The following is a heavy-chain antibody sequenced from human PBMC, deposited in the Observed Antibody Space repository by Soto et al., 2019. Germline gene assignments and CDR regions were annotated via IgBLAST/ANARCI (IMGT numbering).Heavy chain of an antibody. CDR1: GGSISSGGYY. J-gene: IGHJ5*02. CDR2: IYYSGST. CDR3: ARSPYSSSSIWFDP. Sequence: SETLSLTCTVSGGSISSGGYYWSRIRQHPGKGLEWIGYIYYSGSTYYNPSLKSRVTISVDTSKNQFSLKLSSVTAADTAVYYCARSPYSSSSIWFDPWGQGTLVTVSS. D-gene: IGHD6-6*01. V-gene: IGHV4-31*03.